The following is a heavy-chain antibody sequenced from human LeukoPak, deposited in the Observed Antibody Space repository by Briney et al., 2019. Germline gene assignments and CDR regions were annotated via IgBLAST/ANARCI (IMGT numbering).Heavy chain of an antibody. CDR2: ITTSIDII. V-gene: IGHV3-48*02. J-gene: IGHJ4*02. CDR3: VRDHDYYFGY. D-gene: IGHD3-16*01. Sequence: QPGGSLRLSCAASGFTLSSYNMNLVRQAPGKGLEWISYITTSIDIISYADSVKGRFTISRDNAKNSLYLQMDSLRDEDTAVYYCVRDHDYYFGYWGQGILVTVSA. CDR1: GFTLSSYN.